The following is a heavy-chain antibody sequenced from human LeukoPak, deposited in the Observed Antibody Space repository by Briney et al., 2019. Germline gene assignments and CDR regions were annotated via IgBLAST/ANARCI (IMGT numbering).Heavy chain of an antibody. D-gene: IGHD1-26*01. CDR1: GGSISSYY. V-gene: IGHV4-4*07. Sequence: SETLSLTCTVSGGSISSYYWSWIRQPAGKGLEWIGRIYSSGSSNYNPSLKGRVTMSVDTSKNQFSLKLTSVTAADTAVYYCARINSGSFDYWGQGTLVTVSS. CDR3: ARINSGSFDY. CDR2: IYSSGSS. J-gene: IGHJ4*02.